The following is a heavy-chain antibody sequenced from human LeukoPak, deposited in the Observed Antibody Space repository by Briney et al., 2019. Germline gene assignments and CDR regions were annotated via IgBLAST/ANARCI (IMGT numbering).Heavy chain of an antibody. CDR2: VRGSGGST. CDR3: ARDRGGNWNYRDAFDI. Sequence: KPGGSLRLSCAASGFTFITYSMNWVRQAPGKGLEWVSVVRGSGGSTYYADSVKGRFTISRDNSKNTLYLQMNNLRAEDTAVYYCARDRGGNWNYRDAFDIWGQGTMVTVSS. CDR1: GFTFITYS. V-gene: IGHV3-23*01. D-gene: IGHD1-7*01. J-gene: IGHJ3*02.